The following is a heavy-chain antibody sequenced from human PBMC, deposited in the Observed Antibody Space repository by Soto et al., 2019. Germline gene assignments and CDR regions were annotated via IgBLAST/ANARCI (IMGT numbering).Heavy chain of an antibody. CDR1: GFTFSDST. J-gene: IGHJ3*02. V-gene: IGHV3-73*01. CDR2: IRDKANSYAT. Sequence: EVHLVESGGTLVQPGGSLKLSCAASGFTFSDSTVHWVRQASGKGLEWVGRIRDKANSYATTYAASVKGRFTVSRDDSNNTSYLQMNSLNTADTAHYDSTVVLVAVGVPCLSCAVDIWRQGTMDTVAS. CDR3: TVVLVAVGVPCLSCAVDI. D-gene: IGHD2-2*01.